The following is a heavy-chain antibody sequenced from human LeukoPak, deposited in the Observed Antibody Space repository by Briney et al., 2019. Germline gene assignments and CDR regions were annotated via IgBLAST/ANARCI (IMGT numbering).Heavy chain of an antibody. V-gene: IGHV3-23*01. J-gene: IGHJ4*02. CDR3: AKDTYYYDSSGRPWDY. CDR2: ISGSGGST. D-gene: IGHD3-22*01. CDR1: GFTFSSYA. Sequence: GGSLRLSCAASGFTFSSYAMSWVRQAPGKGLEWVSAISGSGGSTYYADSVKGRFTISRDNSKNTLYLQMNSLRAEDTAVYYCAKDTYYYDSSGRPWDYWGQGTLVTVSS.